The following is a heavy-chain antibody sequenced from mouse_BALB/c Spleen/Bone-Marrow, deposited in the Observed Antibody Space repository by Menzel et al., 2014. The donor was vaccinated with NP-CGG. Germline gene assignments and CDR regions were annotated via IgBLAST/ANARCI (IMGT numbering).Heavy chain of an antibody. J-gene: IGHJ3*01. Sequence: VQLQQPGAELVKPGASVKLSCTASGFNIKDTYMQWVKQRPEQGLEWIGRIDPANGNTKYDPKFQGKATITADTSSNTAYLQLSSLTSEDTAVYYCARGSDGFAYWGQGTLVTVSA. CDR2: IDPANGNT. CDR1: GFNIKDTY. CDR3: ARGSDGFAY. V-gene: IGHV14-3*02.